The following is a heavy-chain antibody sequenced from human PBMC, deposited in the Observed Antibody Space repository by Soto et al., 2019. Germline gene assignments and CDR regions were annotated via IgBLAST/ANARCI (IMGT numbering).Heavy chain of an antibody. J-gene: IGHJ4*02. CDR2: ISGSGGST. D-gene: IGHD3-22*01. Sequence: EVQLLESGGGLVQPGGSLRLSCAASGFTFSSYAMSWVRQAPGKGLEWVSAISGSGGSTYYADSVKGRFTISRDNSKNTLYLQMNSLRAEDTAVYYCAKDPHSSYDSTQSNYFDYWGQGTLVTVSS. CDR1: GFTFSSYA. V-gene: IGHV3-23*01. CDR3: AKDPHSSYDSTQSNYFDY.